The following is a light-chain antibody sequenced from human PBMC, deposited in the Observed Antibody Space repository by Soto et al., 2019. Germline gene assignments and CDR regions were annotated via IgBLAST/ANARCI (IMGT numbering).Light chain of an antibody. CDR1: QSVSSN. J-gene: IGKJ5*01. CDR3: QQRSNWPLT. V-gene: IGKV3-15*01. Sequence: EIVMTQSPATLSVSPGERATLSCRASQSVSSNVAWYQQRPGQAPRLLIYRASTRATGIPARFSGSGSGTEFTLTISSLQSEDFAVYYCQQRSNWPLTFGQGTRLEI. CDR2: RAS.